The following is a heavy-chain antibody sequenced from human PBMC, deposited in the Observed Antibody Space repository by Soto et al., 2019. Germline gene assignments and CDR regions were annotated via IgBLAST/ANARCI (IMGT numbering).Heavy chain of an antibody. V-gene: IGHV4-31*03. J-gene: IGHJ4*02. Sequence: PSETLSLTCTVSGGSISSGGYYWSWIRQHPGKGLEWIGYIYYSGSTYYNPSLKSRVTISVDTSKNQFSLKLSSVTAADTAVYYCARDRDYDHSGEFDDCGQGTLVIVSS. CDR2: IYYSGST. D-gene: IGHD3-22*01. CDR1: GGSISSGGYY. CDR3: ARDRDYDHSGEFDD.